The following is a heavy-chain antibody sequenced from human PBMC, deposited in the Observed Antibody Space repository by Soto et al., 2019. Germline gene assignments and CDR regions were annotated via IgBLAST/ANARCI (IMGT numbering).Heavy chain of an antibody. D-gene: IGHD3-10*01. V-gene: IGHV4-4*02. J-gene: IGHJ4*02. Sequence: QVQLQEAGPGLGKPSGTLSLNFRCPRGSISHNYWWGWVRQPPGKGLEWIGEIYHCGSTNYNPSLKSRVTISVDKSKNQFSLKLSSVTAADTAVYYCASSGYWGQGTLVTVSS. CDR2: IYHCGST. CDR3: ASSGY. CDR1: RGSISHNYW.